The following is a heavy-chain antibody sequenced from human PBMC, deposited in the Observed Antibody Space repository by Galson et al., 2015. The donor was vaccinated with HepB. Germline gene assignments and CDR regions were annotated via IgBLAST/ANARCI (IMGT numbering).Heavy chain of an antibody. CDR3: AKAVDSRWFSHFYGIDV. Sequence: SLRLSCAASVSTFSSYAMSWVRQAPGKGLEWVAFIRYDGSDKYYADSVKGRFTISRDNSKNTLYLQVSSLRAEDTAVFYCAKAVDSRWFSHFYGIDVWGQGTTVTVSS. D-gene: IGHD6-13*01. V-gene: IGHV3-30*02. J-gene: IGHJ6*02. CDR1: VSTFSSYA. CDR2: IRYDGSDK.